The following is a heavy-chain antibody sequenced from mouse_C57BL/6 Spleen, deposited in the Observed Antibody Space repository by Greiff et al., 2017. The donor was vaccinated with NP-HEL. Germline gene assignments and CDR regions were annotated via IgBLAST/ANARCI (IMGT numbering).Heavy chain of an antibody. V-gene: IGHV1-80*01. J-gene: IGHJ4*01. CDR1: GYAFSSYW. CDR3: ASLGPHYAMDY. D-gene: IGHD4-1*01. CDR2: IYPGDGDT. Sequence: QVQLKQSGAELVKPGASVKISCKASGYAFSSYWMNWVKQRPGKGLEWIGQIYPGDGDTNYNGKFKGKATLTADTSSSTAYMQLSSLTSEDSAVYFLASLGPHYAMDYWGQGTSVTVSS.